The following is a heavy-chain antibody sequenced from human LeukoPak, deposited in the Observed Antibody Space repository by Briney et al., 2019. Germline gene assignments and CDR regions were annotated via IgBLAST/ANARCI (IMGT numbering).Heavy chain of an antibody. CDR2: IYHSGST. J-gene: IGHJ3*02. CDR1: GGSLSSSNW. Sequence: PSETLSLTCAVSGGSLSSSNWWSWVRQPPGKGLEWIGEIYHSGSTYYNPSLKSRVTLSVDTSKNQYSLKVTSVTAADTAVYHCARGGWSEYKESDPFDIWGQGTMVTVSS. V-gene: IGHV4-4*02. D-gene: IGHD1-1*01. CDR3: ARGGWSEYKESDPFDI.